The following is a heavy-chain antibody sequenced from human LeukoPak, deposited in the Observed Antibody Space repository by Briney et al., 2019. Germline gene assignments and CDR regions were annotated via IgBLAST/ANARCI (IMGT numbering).Heavy chain of an antibody. CDR1: GFTFSSFG. CDR2: ISFDGSKK. J-gene: IGHJ4*02. CDR3: ARGRCSSASCFFDY. D-gene: IGHD2-2*01. V-gene: IGHV3-30*03. Sequence: PGGSLRLSCVGSGFTFSSFGMHWVRQAPGKGLEWVAVISFDGSKKYYADSVKGRFTISRDNSKNTLYLQMISLRAEDTAVYYCARGRCSSASCFFDYWGQGTLVTVSS.